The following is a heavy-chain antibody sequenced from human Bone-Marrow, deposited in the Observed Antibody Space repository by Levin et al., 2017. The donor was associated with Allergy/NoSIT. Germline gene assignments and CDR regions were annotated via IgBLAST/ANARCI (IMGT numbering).Heavy chain of an antibody. D-gene: IGHD1-14*01. CDR2: SRSKAFSYTT. Sequence: GGSLRLSCAVSGFTLSDHFMDWVRQAPGKGLEWVGRSRSKAFSYTTIYAASVSGRFTISRDDSRNSLYLQMNSLKIEDTAMYFCVRGHNSFDSWGQGALVTVSS. CDR1: GFTLSDHF. CDR3: VRGHNSFDS. J-gene: IGHJ4*02. V-gene: IGHV3-72*01.